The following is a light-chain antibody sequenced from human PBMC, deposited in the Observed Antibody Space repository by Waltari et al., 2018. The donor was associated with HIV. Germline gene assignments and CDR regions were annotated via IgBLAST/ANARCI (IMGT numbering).Light chain of an antibody. CDR3: QLWDSSTVI. V-gene: IGLV3-9*01. Sequence: QKPGQAPVLVIYADRGRPSGVPDRFSGSSSGNTATLTISGVQSGDEADYYCQLWDSSTVIFGGGTKLTVL. J-gene: IGLJ2*01. CDR2: ADR.